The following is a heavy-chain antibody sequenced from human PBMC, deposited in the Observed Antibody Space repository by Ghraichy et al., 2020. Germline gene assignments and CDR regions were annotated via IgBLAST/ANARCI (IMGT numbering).Heavy chain of an antibody. Sequence: SETLSLTCAVYGGSFSGYYWSWIRQPPGKGLEWIGEINHGGSTNYNPSLKSRVTISVDTSKNQFSLKLSSVTAADTAVYYCARSRPGYDFWSGYYTRYYFDYWGQGTLVTVSS. CDR2: INHGGST. CDR3: ARSRPGYDFWSGYYTRYYFDY. V-gene: IGHV4-34*01. J-gene: IGHJ4*02. CDR1: GGSFSGYY. D-gene: IGHD3-3*01.